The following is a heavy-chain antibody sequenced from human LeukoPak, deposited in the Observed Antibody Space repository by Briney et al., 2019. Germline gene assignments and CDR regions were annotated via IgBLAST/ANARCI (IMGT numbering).Heavy chain of an antibody. Sequence: GGSLRLSCAASGFTFSSYAMSWVRQAPGKGLEWVSAIIGSGGSTYYADSVKGRFTISRDNSKDTLYLQMNSLRAEDTAVYYCAKLGVRGVITPIDYWGQGTLVTVSS. CDR3: AKLGVRGVITPIDY. CDR1: GFTFSSYA. V-gene: IGHV3-23*01. D-gene: IGHD3-10*02. CDR2: IIGSGGST. J-gene: IGHJ4*02.